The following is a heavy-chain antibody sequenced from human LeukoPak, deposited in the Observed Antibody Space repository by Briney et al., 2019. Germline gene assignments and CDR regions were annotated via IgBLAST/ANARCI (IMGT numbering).Heavy chain of an antibody. CDR1: GGSFSGYY. V-gene: IGHV4-34*01. D-gene: IGHD6-6*01. CDR2: INHGGST. Sequence: SETLSLTCAVYGGSFSGYYWSWLRQAPGKGLEWIGEINHGGSTNYNPSLKSRVTISVDTSKNQFSLKLNSVTAADTAVYYCARQSGAARPYRNWGQGTLVTVSS. CDR3: ARQSGAARPYRN. J-gene: IGHJ4*02.